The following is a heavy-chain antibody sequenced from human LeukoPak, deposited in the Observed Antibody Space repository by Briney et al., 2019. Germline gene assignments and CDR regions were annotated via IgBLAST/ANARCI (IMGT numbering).Heavy chain of an antibody. J-gene: IGHJ4*02. CDR2: INHSGST. CDR1: GGSFSGYY. D-gene: IGHD3-16*01. V-gene: IGHV4-34*01. Sequence: NPSETLSLTCAVYGGSFSGYYWSWIRQPPGKGLEWIGEINHSGSTNYNPSLKSRVTISVDTSKNQFSLKLSSVTAAHTAVYYCGRVIYGGGGFDSGGQGPRVTVSS. CDR3: GRVIYGGGGFDS.